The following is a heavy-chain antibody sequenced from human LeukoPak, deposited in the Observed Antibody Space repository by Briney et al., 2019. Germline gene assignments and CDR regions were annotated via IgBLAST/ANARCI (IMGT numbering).Heavy chain of an antibody. CDR3: VPDGSGSYIAY. Sequence: GSSVKVSCKASGGTFSSYAISWVRQAPGQGLEWMGGIIPIFGTANYAQKLQGRVTITADKSTSTAYLELSSLRSEDTAVYYCVPDGSGSYIAYWGQGTLVTVSS. J-gene: IGHJ4*02. V-gene: IGHV1-69*06. CDR1: GGTFSSYA. CDR2: IIPIFGTA. D-gene: IGHD3-10*01.